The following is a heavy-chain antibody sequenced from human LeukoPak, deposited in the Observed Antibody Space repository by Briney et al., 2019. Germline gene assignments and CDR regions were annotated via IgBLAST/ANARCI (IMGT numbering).Heavy chain of an antibody. V-gene: IGHV4-59*08. CDR3: ARAWATDYFDY. J-gene: IGHJ4*02. Sequence: PSETLSLTCTVSGGSISSYYWSWIRQPPGKGLEWIGYIYYSGSTNYNPSLKSRLTISVDASKNQFSLKLNSVTATDTAVYYCARAWATDYFDYWGQGTLVTVSS. CDR1: GGSISSYY. CDR2: IYYSGST.